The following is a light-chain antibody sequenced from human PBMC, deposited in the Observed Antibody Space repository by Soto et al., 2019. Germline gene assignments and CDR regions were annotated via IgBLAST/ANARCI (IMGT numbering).Light chain of an antibody. CDR2: GVT. CDR1: SSDIGAYNY. J-gene: IGLJ1*01. V-gene: IGLV2-14*01. CDR3: VSYTTSASYV. Sequence: PERNKPAYVSGSPGESSTISCNGTSSDIGAYNYVSWYQQYPGKAPKLMIYGVTNRPSGVSNRFSGSKSGNTASLTISGLQAEDEADYYCVSYTTSASYVFGTGTNFTV.